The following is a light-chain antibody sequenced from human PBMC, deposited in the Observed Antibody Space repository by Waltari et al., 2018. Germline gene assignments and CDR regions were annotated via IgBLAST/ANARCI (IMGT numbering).Light chain of an antibody. J-gene: IGLJ2*01. V-gene: IGLV3-1*01. CDR2: QDS. Sequence: SYELTQPPSVSVSPRQTARITCPGDKLGDKYACWYQQKPGQSPVLVIYQDSKRPSGIPERFSGSNSGNTATLTISGTQAMDEADYYCQAWDSSTVVFGGGTKLTVL. CDR3: QAWDSSTVV. CDR1: KLGDKY.